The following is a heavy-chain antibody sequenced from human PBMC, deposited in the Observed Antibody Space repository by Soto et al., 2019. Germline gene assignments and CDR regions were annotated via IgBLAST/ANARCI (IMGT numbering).Heavy chain of an antibody. CDR3: ARGPLYCSSTSCYWFDP. J-gene: IGHJ5*02. D-gene: IGHD2-2*01. CDR2: IYCSGST. V-gene: IGHV4-31*03. Sequence: SETLSLTCTVSGGSISSGGYYWSWIRQHPGKGLEWNGYIYCSGSTYYNPSLKSRVTISVDTSKNQFSLKLSSVTAADTAVYYCARGPLYCSSTSCYWFDPWGQGTLVTVSS. CDR1: GGSISSGGYY.